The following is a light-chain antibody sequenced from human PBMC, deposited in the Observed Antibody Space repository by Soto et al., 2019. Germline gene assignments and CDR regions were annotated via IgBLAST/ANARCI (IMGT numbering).Light chain of an antibody. CDR3: QQYTYYPLT. J-gene: IGKJ4*01. CDR2: KAS. Sequence: DIQMTQSPSTLSASVGDRVTITCRASQSISSWLAWYQQKPGKAPKVLIYKASNLESGVPSRFSGSGSGTEFTLTISSLQPDDFATYYCQQYTYYPLTFGGGTKLE. CDR1: QSISSW. V-gene: IGKV1-5*03.